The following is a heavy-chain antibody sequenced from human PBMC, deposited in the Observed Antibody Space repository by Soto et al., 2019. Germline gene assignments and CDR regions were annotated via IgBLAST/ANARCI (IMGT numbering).Heavy chain of an antibody. D-gene: IGHD3-16*01. Sequence: QVQLVESGGGVVQPGRSLRLSCAASGFTFSSYGMHWVRQAPGKGLEWVAVIWYDGSNKYYADSVKGRFTISRDNSKNPLSLQMNSLRAEDTAVYYCARDFLEVPESPWGYYYYYYMDVWGKGTTVTVSS. CDR1: GFTFSSYG. J-gene: IGHJ6*03. CDR2: IWYDGSNK. CDR3: ARDFLEVPESPWGYYYYYYMDV. V-gene: IGHV3-33*01.